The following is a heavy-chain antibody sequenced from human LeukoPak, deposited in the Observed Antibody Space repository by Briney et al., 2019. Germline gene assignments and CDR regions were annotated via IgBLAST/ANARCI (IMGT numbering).Heavy chain of an antibody. J-gene: IGHJ4*02. CDR3: ARDQRGSSSLDY. CDR2: IHYSGRT. CDR1: GGSISGYY. V-gene: IGHV4-59*01. Sequence: SETLSLTCTVSGGSISGYYWSWIRQPPGKRLEWIAYIHYSGRTNYNPSLKSRVTISVDTSKNQFSLKLTSVTAADTAVYYCARDQRGSSSLDYWGQGTLVTVSS. D-gene: IGHD6-13*01.